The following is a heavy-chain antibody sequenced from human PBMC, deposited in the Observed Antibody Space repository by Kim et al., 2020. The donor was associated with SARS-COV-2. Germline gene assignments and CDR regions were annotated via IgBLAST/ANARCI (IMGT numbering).Heavy chain of an antibody. Sequence: GGSLRLSCAASGFTFSTYSMNWVRQAPGKGLEWVSSISSTSSLKNYADSLKGRITISRDNAKNSLYLHMNDLSAEDTAVYCCARGPAGWELPDLDYWGQGTLVTVSS. J-gene: IGHJ4*02. CDR2: ISSTSSLK. V-gene: IGHV3-21*01. CDR1: GFTFSTYS. CDR3: ARGPAGWELPDLDY. D-gene: IGHD1-26*01.